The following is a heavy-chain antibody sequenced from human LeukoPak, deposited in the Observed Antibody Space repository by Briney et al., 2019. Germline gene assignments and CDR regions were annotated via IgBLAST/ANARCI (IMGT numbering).Heavy chain of an antibody. D-gene: IGHD3/OR15-3a*01. CDR3: ARDESGTGPTTFDY. CDR1: GSTFRRYW. CDR2: INTDGSDT. V-gene: IGHV3-74*01. Sequence: GGSLSLSCAASGSTFRRYWMHWVRHAPGKGPVWVSLINTDGSDTIYADSVKGRFTISRDNAKNTLFLQMNSLRAEDTAVYYCARDESGTGPTTFDYWGQGTLVPVPS. J-gene: IGHJ4*02.